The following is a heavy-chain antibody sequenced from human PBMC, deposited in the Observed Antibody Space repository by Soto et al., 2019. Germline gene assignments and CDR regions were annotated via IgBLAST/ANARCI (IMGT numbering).Heavy chain of an antibody. CDR1: CDSLNNNW. D-gene: IGHD3-16*01. CDR2: IYYKGDT. CDR3: ARGSLVYDS. J-gene: IGHJ4*02. Sequence: QVQLLESGPTLVKPSETLFLTCSVSCDSLNNNWWTWIRQAPGTAPELVGYIYYKGDTRYNPSLESRVTISLDTPKNQISLELRSVTGADTAVYFCARGSLVYDSWGQGILVTVSS. V-gene: IGHV4-59*01.